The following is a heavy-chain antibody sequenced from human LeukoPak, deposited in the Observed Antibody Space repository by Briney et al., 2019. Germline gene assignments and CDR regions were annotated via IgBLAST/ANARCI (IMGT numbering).Heavy chain of an antibody. Sequence: SETLSLTCIVPGGSISSSSYYWAWIRQSPGKGLEWIGTFSSGGSAYYNPSLTSRVSISKDTSDTQFSLRLYSVTAADTAVYYCARKQTGTMYDVWGQGTQVTVSS. CDR2: FSSGGSA. CDR3: ARKQTGTMYDV. D-gene: IGHD1-7*01. V-gene: IGHV4-39*07. J-gene: IGHJ4*02. CDR1: GGSISSSSYY.